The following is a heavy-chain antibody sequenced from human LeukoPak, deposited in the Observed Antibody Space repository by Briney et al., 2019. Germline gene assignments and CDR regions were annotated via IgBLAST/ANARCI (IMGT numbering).Heavy chain of an antibody. CDR3: AREPLGYYYYGMDV. J-gene: IGHJ6*04. CDR1: GFTFSGYS. Sequence: GGSLRLSCAASGFTFSGYSMNWVRQAPGKGLEWVSSISSSSSYIYYADSVKGRFTISRDNAKNSLYLQMNSLRAEDTAVYYCAREPLGYYYYGMDVWGKGTTVTVSS. CDR2: ISSSSSYI. V-gene: IGHV3-21*01.